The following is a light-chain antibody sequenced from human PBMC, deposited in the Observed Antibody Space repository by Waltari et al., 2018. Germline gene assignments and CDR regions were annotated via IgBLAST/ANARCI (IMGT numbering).Light chain of an antibody. V-gene: IGKV1-39*01. Sequence: DIQMTQSPSSLIASVGDRISITCRASQNIRNYLNWYQQKPGKAPKLLIYAASSLQSGVPSRFIGSGSGTDFTLTISSLQPEDSATYYCQQSYTTFVYTFGQGTKLEI. J-gene: IGKJ2*01. CDR1: QNIRNY. CDR3: QQSYTTFVYT. CDR2: AAS.